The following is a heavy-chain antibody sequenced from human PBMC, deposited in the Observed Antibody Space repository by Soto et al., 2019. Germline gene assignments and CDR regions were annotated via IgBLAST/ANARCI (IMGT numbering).Heavy chain of an antibody. Sequence: SVKVSCKASGGTFSSYAISWVRQAPGQGLEWMGGIIPIFGTANYAQKFQGRVTITADESTSTAYMELSSLRSEDTAVYYCARVRVEGLERRGWFDPWGQGTLVTVSS. CDR1: GGTFSSYA. J-gene: IGHJ5*02. D-gene: IGHD1-1*01. CDR2: IIPIFGTA. V-gene: IGHV1-69*13. CDR3: ARVRVEGLERRGWFDP.